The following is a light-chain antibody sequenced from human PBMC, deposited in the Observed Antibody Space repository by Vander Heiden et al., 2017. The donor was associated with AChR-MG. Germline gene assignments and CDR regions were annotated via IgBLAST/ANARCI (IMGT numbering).Light chain of an antibody. CDR3: QQSYSTPYT. CDR1: QDISSY. V-gene: IGKV1-39*01. J-gene: IGKJ2*01. Sequence: DIQMTQSPSSLSASVGDRVTITCRASQDISSYLNWYQQKPGKAPKLLIYAASSLQGGVPSRFSSSGSGTDFTITISSLQPEDFTTNYCQQSYSTPYTFGQGTKLEIK. CDR2: AAS.